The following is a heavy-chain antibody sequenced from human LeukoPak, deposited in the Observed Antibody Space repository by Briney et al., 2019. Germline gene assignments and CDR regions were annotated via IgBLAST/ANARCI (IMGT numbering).Heavy chain of an antibody. CDR1: GYTFTGYY. V-gene: IGHV1-2*02. CDR3: ARDGVGSGYYSPSPYFDY. D-gene: IGHD3-22*01. J-gene: IGHJ4*02. Sequence: ASVKVSCKASGYTFTGYYMHWVRQAPGQGLEWMGWINPNSGGTNYAQKFQGRVTMTRDTSISTAYMELSRLRSDDTAVYYCARDGVGSGYYSPSPYFDYWGQGTLVTVSS. CDR2: INPNSGGT.